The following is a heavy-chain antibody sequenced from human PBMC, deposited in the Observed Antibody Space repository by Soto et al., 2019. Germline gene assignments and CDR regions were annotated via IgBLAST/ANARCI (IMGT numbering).Heavy chain of an antibody. Sequence: PSETLSLTCTVSGGSVSSGSYYWSWIRQPPGKGLEWIGYIYYSGSTNYNPSLKSRVTISVDTSKNQFSLKLSSVTAADTAVYYCARGGLVYGMDVWGQGTTVTVSS. CDR3: ARGGLVYGMDV. CDR2: IYYSGST. J-gene: IGHJ6*02. CDR1: GGSVSSGSYY. V-gene: IGHV4-61*01. D-gene: IGHD3-9*01.